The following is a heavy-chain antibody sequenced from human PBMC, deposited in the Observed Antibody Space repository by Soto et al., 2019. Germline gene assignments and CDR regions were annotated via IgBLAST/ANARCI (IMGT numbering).Heavy chain of an antibody. D-gene: IGHD6-13*01. V-gene: IGHV1-8*01. CDR3: ARISSAAASTGWFYP. CDR1: GYTFTSYD. J-gene: IGHJ5*02. Sequence: QVQLVQSGAEVKKPGASVKVSCKASGYTFTSYDINWVRQATGQGLEWMGWMNPNSGNTGYAQKFQGRVTMAGNTSIRTAYIELSSLRSEDTAVYYCARISSAAASTGWFYPWGQGTLVTVSS. CDR2: MNPNSGNT.